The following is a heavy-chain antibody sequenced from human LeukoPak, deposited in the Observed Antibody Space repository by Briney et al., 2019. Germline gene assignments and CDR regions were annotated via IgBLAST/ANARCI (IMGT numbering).Heavy chain of an antibody. J-gene: IGHJ4*02. V-gene: IGHV3-7*01. CDR1: GFTFSSYW. CDR3: AAGGAPGRFDY. Sequence: GGSLRLSCAASGFTFSSYWMSWVRQAPGKGLEWVANIKQDGSEKYYVDSVKGRFTISRDNAKNSLYLQMNSLRVEDTAVYYCAAGGAPGRFDYWGRGAPVTVSS. CDR2: IKQDGSEK. D-gene: IGHD6-13*01.